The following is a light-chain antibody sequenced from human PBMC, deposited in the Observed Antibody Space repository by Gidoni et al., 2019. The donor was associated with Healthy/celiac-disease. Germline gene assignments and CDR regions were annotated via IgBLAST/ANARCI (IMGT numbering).Light chain of an antibody. CDR1: SGQSSYA. V-gene: IGLV4-69*01. CDR2: LNSDGSH. J-gene: IGLJ3*02. CDR3: QSWGTGV. Sequence: QLVLTQSPSAPASLGPSVKLTCTLSSGQSSYAIAWHQQQPEKGPRYLMKLNSDGSHSKGDGIPDRCSGSSSGAERYLTNASLQSEDEADYYCQSWGTGVFGGGTKLTVL.